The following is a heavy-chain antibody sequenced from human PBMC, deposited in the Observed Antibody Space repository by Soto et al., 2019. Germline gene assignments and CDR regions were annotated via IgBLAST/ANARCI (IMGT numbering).Heavy chain of an antibody. D-gene: IGHD3-16*01. CDR2: VYFSGST. V-gene: IGHV4-61*08. J-gene: IGHJ5*02. CDR3: ARIPGNTYMIYWSDP. CDR1: GDSVSSGDYY. Sequence: SETLSLTCSVSGDSVSSGDYYWSWIRQPPGKGLEWIGHVYFSGSTNYIPSLKSRLIMSVDTAKNQFSLKLNSVTAADTAVYYCARIPGNTYMIYWSDPWGQGTQVTVSS.